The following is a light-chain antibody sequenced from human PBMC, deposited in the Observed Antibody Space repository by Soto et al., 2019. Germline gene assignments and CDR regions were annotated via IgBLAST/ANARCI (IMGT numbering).Light chain of an antibody. V-gene: IGKV1-5*01. Sequence: DIPLTQSPSTLSASVGDRVTITCRASQSISSWLAWYQQKPGKAPKLLIYDASSLESGVQSRFSGSGSGTELTLTISRLQPDDFATYYWQQYNSYSVTFGQGNKLDIK. CDR1: QSISSW. CDR2: DAS. J-gene: IGKJ2*01. CDR3: QQYNSYSVT.